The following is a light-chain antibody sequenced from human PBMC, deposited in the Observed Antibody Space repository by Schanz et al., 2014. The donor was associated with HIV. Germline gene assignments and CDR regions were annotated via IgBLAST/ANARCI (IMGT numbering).Light chain of an antibody. CDR3: CSYAGSRV. V-gene: IGLV2-14*01. J-gene: IGLJ3*02. CDR2: DVT. Sequence: QSALTQPASVSGSPGQSITISCAGTSSDIGAYTYVSWYQQHPGKAPKLMIYDVTIRPSGVSNRFSGSKSGNTASLTISGLQAEDEADYYCCSYAGSRVFGGGTKLTVL. CDR1: SSDIGAYTY.